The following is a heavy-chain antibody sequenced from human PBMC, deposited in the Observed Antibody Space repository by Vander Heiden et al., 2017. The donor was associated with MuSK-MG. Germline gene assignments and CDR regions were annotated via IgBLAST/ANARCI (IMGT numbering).Heavy chain of an antibody. CDR3: ARSAVAGPYYYYYGMDV. D-gene: IGHD6-19*01. CDR2: ISSSSSYI. J-gene: IGHJ6*02. V-gene: IGHV3-21*01. Sequence: EVQLVESGGGLVKPGGSLRLSCAASGFTFSSYSMNWVRQAPGKGLEWVSSISSSSSYIYYADSVKGRFTISRDNAKNSLYLQMNSLRAEDTAVYYCARSAVAGPYYYYYGMDVWGQGTTVTVSS. CDR1: GFTFSSYS.